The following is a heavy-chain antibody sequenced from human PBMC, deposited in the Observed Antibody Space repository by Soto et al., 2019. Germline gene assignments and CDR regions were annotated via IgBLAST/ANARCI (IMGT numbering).Heavy chain of an antibody. V-gene: IGHV1-69*01. Sequence: QVQLVQSGAEVKKPGSSVKVSCKASGGTFSSYAISWVRQAPGQGLEWMGGIIPIFGTANYAQKFQGRVTITADESTSTAYMELSSLRSEDTAVYYCAREVSSSSRCYVDYGGQGTLVTVSS. CDR2: IIPIFGTA. CDR1: GGTFSSYA. CDR3: AREVSSSSRCYVDY. J-gene: IGHJ4*02. D-gene: IGHD6-13*01.